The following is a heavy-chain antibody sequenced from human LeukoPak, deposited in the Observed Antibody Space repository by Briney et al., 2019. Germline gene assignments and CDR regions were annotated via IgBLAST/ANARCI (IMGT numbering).Heavy chain of an antibody. Sequence: GGSLRLSCAASGFTFSSYAMSWVRRAPGKGLEWVSAISGSGGSTYYADSVKGRFTISRDNSKNTLYLQMNSLRAEDTAVYYCAKDDGSSQSDYYYYGMDVWGQGTTVTVSS. D-gene: IGHD6-13*01. CDR2: ISGSGGST. CDR1: GFTFSSYA. J-gene: IGHJ6*02. V-gene: IGHV3-23*01. CDR3: AKDDGSSQSDYYYYGMDV.